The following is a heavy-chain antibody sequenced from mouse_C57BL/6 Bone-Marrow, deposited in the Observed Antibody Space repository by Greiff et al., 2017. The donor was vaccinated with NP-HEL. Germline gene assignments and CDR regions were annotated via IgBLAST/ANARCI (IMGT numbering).Heavy chain of an antibody. D-gene: IGHD1-1*01. CDR1: GFTFSSYG. Sequence: EVKLVESGGDLVKPGGSLKLSCAASGFTFSSYGMSWVRQTPDKRLEWVATISSGGSYTYYPDSVKGRFTISRDNAKNTLYLQMSSLKSEDTAMYYCARHSSIYFDYWGQGTTLTVSS. CDR2: ISSGGSYT. CDR3: ARHSSIYFDY. J-gene: IGHJ2*01. V-gene: IGHV5-6*02.